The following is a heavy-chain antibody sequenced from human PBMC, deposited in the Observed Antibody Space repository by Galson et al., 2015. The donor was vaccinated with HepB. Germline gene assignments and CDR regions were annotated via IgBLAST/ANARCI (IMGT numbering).Heavy chain of an antibody. J-gene: IGHJ6*02. D-gene: IGHD2-2*01. Sequence: SVKVSCKASGGTFSSYAISWVRQGPGQGLEWMGGIIPIFGTANYAQKFQGRVTITADESTSTAYMELSSLRSEDTAVYYCARGCSSTSCYGYYYYYYGMDVWGQGTTVTVSS. CDR1: GGTFSSYA. CDR2: IIPIFGTA. V-gene: IGHV1-69*13. CDR3: ARGCSSTSCYGYYYYYYGMDV.